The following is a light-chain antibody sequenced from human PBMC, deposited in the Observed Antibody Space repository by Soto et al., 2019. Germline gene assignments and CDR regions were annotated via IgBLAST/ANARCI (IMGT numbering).Light chain of an antibody. CDR3: QQRSNWSFT. Sequence: EVLLTQSPATLSVSPGESVTLSCRASQSINTFLAWYQQKPGQAPRLLIYDASSRAAGVPARFSGRGSGTDFTLTINSLEPEDFAVYHCQQRSNWSFTFGPGTKVDIK. CDR1: QSINTF. J-gene: IGKJ3*01. CDR2: DAS. V-gene: IGKV3-11*01.